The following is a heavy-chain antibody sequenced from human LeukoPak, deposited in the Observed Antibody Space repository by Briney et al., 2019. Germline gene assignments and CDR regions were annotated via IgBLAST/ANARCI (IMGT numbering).Heavy chain of an antibody. J-gene: IGHJ4*02. Sequence: PGGSLRLSCAASGFTFSNYAMSWVRQAPGKGLEWVSSISANGGGTYYADSVKGRFTVSRDNSKNTLYVQMNTLRAEDTAVYYCAKGTESIVVDNYFDYWGQGALVTVSS. CDR1: GFTFSNYA. D-gene: IGHD3-22*01. CDR2: ISANGGGT. V-gene: IGHV3-23*01. CDR3: AKGTESIVVDNYFDY.